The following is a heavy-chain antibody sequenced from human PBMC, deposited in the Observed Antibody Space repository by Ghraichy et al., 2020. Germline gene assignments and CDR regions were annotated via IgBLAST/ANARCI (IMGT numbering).Heavy chain of an antibody. J-gene: IGHJ4*02. D-gene: IGHD6-6*01. V-gene: IGHV3-23*01. CDR3: AKGYSGYSSASDY. CDR2: ISDSGDTT. CDR1: GFTFSKYG. Sequence: GGSLRLSCTVSGFTFSKYGMNWVRQAPGKGLEWVSGISDSGDTTYYADSVKGRFTTSRDNSKHTLYVQMSSLRAEDTAVYYCAKGYSGYSSASDYWGQGTLFTVSS.